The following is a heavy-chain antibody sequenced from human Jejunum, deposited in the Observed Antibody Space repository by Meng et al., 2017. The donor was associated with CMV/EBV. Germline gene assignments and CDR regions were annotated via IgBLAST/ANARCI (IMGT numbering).Heavy chain of an antibody. J-gene: IGHJ4*02. CDR2: VFPGDSQT. Sequence: IYCKSSEYYYDTDRIGWVRQMPGKGLEWMGIVFPGDSQTRYSPSFQGQVTISVDKSISTAYLQWNNLKASDSAMYYCARGYTSHFDLWGQGTLVTVSS. CDR1: EYYYDTDR. V-gene: IGHV5-51*01. CDR3: ARGYTSHFDL. D-gene: IGHD2-2*02.